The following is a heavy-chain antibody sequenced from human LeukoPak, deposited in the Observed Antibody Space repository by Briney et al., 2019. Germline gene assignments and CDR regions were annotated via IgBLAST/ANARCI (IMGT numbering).Heavy chain of an antibody. CDR1: GFTFSSYS. J-gene: IGHJ3*02. CDR3: ARDGYGGRKGVGAFDI. V-gene: IGHV3-21*01. CDR2: ISSSSYI. Sequence: GGSLRLSCAASGFTFSSYSMNWVRQAPGKGLEWVSSISSSSYIYYADSVKGRFTISRDNAKNSLYLQMNSLRAEDTAVYYCARDGYGGRKGVGAFDIWGQGTMVTVSS. D-gene: IGHD4-17*01.